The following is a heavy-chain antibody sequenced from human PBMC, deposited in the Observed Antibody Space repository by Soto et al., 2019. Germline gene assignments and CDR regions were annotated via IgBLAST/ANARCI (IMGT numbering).Heavy chain of an antibody. V-gene: IGHV3-23*01. J-gene: IGHJ3*01. Sequence: GGSLRLSCAASGFTFNIYTMSWVRQAPGKGLEWVSGIGARGFDTYFPDSVKGRFTISRDNAMDMLYLQMNSLRAEDTAVYYCARDQLYYNDISGRPLNAFDVWGQGTMVTVSS. CDR3: ARDQLYYNDISGRPLNAFDV. CDR2: IGARGFDT. D-gene: IGHD3-22*01. CDR1: GFTFNIYT.